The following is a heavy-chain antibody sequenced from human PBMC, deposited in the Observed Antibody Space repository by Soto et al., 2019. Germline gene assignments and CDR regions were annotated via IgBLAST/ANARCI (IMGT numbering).Heavy chain of an antibody. V-gene: IGHV1-18*01. CDR1: GYTFSSYG. CDR2: ISANNGNT. CDR3: AREGSENYVRPFDY. J-gene: IGHJ4*01. D-gene: IGHD1-7*01. Sequence: QVQLVQSGAEVKKTGASVKVSCKASGYTFSSYGISWVRQAPGQGLEWMGWISANNGNTNYAQKFQGRVTMTTDTPTSTADNERRSPRSDDTAVYYCAREGSENYVRPFDYWGHGSLVTVST.